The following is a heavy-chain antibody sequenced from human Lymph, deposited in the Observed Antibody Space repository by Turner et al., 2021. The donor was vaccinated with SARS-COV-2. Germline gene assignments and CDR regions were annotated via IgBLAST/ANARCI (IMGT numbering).Heavy chain of an antibody. CDR3: ARVGVRFEWSDGYHYYYAMDV. Sequence: EVQLVESGGGLVQQGGSLRLSCAAAGFTFSSYWMIWVRQAPGKGLEWVANIKQDGSEKYYVDSVKGRFTISRDNAKNSLYLQMNSLRADDTAVYFCARVGVRFEWSDGYHYYYAMDVWGQGTTVTVSS. J-gene: IGHJ6*02. CDR1: GFTFSSYW. CDR2: IKQDGSEK. D-gene: IGHD3-3*01. V-gene: IGHV3-7*03.